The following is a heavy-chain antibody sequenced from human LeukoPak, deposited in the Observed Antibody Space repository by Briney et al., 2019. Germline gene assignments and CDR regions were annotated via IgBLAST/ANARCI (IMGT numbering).Heavy chain of an antibody. CDR1: GFTFSSYW. V-gene: IGHV3-74*01. J-gene: IGHJ4*02. CDR2: INSDGSST. CDR3: SREILVGQQQVVPIFDY. D-gene: IGHD6-13*01. Sequence: GGSLRLSCAASGFTFSSYWMHWVRQAPGKGLVWVSCINSDGSSTIYADSVKGRFTISRDNAENTVFLQINSRRADDTAVYYCSREILVGQQQVVPIFDYWGQGSLVTVSS.